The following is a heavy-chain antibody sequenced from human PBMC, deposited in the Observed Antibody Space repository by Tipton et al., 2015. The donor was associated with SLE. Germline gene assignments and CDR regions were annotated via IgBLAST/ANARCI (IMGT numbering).Heavy chain of an antibody. CDR3: ARVNYGDYFDF. CDR1: GDSISSYY. V-gene: IGHV4-59*01. D-gene: IGHD4-17*01. J-gene: IGHJ4*02. Sequence: TLSLTCTVSGDSISSYYWGWIRQPPGKGLEWIGPIYHTGSTYYNPSLKGRVTISGDTSKNQFFLRLNSVTTADTAVYYCARVNYGDYFDFWGQGTLVTVSS. CDR2: IYHTGST.